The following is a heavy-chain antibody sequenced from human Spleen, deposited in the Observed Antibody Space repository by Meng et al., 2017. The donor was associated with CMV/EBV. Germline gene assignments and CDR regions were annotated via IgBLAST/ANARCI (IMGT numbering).Heavy chain of an antibody. J-gene: IGHJ4*02. CDR2: IRGSGGST. V-gene: IGHV3-23*01. D-gene: IGHD2-21*01. CDR3: AKVYEAYNPKSYFDY. CDR1: GFTFSSYA. Sequence: GESLKISCAASGFTFSSYAMTWVRQAPGKGLEWVSAIRGSGGSTYYADSVKGRFTISRDNSKNTLYLQMNSLRAEDTAVYYCAKVYEAYNPKSYFDYWGQGTLVTVSS.